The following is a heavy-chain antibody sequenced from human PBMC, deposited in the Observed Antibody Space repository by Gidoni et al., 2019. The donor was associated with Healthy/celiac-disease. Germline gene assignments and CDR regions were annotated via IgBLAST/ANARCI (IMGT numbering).Heavy chain of an antibody. Sequence: QVQLQESGPGLVKPSQTLSLTCTVSVGSISSGSYFWSWIRQPAGKGLEWIGRIYTSGSTNYNPSLKSRVTISVDTSKNLFSLKLSSVTAADTAVYYCARQHIAAAGAKAFDIWGQGTMVTVSS. CDR3: ARQHIAAAGAKAFDI. J-gene: IGHJ3*02. CDR2: IYTSGST. CDR1: VGSISSGSYF. V-gene: IGHV4-61*02. D-gene: IGHD6-13*01.